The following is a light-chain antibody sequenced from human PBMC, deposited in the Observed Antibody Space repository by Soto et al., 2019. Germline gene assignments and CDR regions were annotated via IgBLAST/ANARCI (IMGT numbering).Light chain of an antibody. V-gene: IGLV2-11*01. Sequence: QSVLTQPRSVSGSPGQSVTISCTGTSSDVGGYNYVSWYQQHPGKAPKLMIYDVSKRPSGVPDRFSGSKSGNTASLTISGLQAEDEADYYYCSYAGSLYVFGTGTKLTVL. CDR3: CSYAGSLYV. CDR2: DVS. J-gene: IGLJ1*01. CDR1: SSDVGGYNY.